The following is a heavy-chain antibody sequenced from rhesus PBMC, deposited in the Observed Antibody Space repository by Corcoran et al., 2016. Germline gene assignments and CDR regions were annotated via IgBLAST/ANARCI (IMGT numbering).Heavy chain of an antibody. CDR3: ARGGTVVIIIFYF. V-gene: IGHV4-122*02. J-gene: IGHJ4*01. D-gene: IGHD3-34*01. CDR2: ISYSGCT. Sequence: QLQLQESGPGPVKPSETLSLTCAGSGYSISSGYGRSWIRQPTGKGMEWIGYISYSGCTRYNPSLKSRVTISRDTSKNPFSLKLSSVSAADTAVYYCARGGTVVIIIFYFWGQGVLVTVSS. CDR1: GYSISSGYG.